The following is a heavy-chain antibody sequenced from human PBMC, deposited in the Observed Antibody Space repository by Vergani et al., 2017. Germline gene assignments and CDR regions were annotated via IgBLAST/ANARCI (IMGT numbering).Heavy chain of an antibody. V-gene: IGHV2-5*02. D-gene: IGHD3-16*02. Sequence: QITLKESGPTLVKPTQTLTLTCTFSGFSLSTSGVGVGWIRQPPGKALEWLALIYWDDDKRYSPSLKSRLTITKDTSKNQVVLTMTNMDPVDTATYYCAHSHWCYDYIWGSYRSFDYWGQGTLVTVSS. CDR1: GFSLSTSGVG. CDR3: AHSHWCYDYIWGSYRSFDY. J-gene: IGHJ4*02. CDR2: IYWDDDK.